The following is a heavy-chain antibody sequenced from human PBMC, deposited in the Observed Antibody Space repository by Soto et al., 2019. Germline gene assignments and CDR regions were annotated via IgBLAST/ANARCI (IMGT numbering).Heavy chain of an antibody. Sequence: AAVNVSCKTSGYTFTSNGVSWVRQAPGQGLEWMGWISTYNGDTNYAQKFQDRVTMTTDTSTSTAYMELRSLRSDDTAVYYCARDRERAYATGYWGQGTLVTVSS. CDR3: ARDRERAYATGY. CDR1: GYTFTSNG. V-gene: IGHV1-18*04. CDR2: ISTYNGDT. D-gene: IGHD1-26*01. J-gene: IGHJ4*02.